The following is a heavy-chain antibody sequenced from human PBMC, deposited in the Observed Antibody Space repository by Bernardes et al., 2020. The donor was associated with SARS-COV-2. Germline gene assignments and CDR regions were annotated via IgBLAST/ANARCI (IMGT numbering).Heavy chain of an antibody. Sequence: GGSLRLSCAASGFTFSAYAMSWVRQAPGKGLEWVSTISGSGDRTQLIFYADSVKGRFTISRDNAKNTLYLEMKSLRVEDTALYYCARDWGDYAGSRKFSPYGMDVWGQGTTVTVTS. D-gene: IGHD4-17*01. CDR2: ISGSGDRTQLI. CDR1: GFTFSAYA. V-gene: IGHV3-23*01. CDR3: ARDWGDYAGSRKFSPYGMDV. J-gene: IGHJ6*02.